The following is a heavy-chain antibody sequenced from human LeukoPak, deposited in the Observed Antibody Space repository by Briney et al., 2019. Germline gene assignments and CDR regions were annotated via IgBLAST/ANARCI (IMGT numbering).Heavy chain of an antibody. V-gene: IGHV4-39*07. J-gene: IGHJ4*02. Sequence: SETLSLTCTVSSDSITRSGYFWGWIRQPPGKGLEWIGNIYYSGSTYYNPSLKSRVTISVDRSRNQFFLKLSSVTAADTAVYYCARSVAGYYDFWSGSPYYFDYWGQGTLVTVSS. CDR3: ARSVAGYYDFWSGSPYYFDY. CDR1: SDSITRSGYF. D-gene: IGHD3-3*01. CDR2: IYYSGST.